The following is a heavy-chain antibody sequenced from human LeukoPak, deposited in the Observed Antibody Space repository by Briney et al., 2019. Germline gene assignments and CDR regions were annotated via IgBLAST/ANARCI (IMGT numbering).Heavy chain of an antibody. Sequence: GGSLRLSCAASGFTFSSYWMSWVRQAPGKGLEWVANIKQDGSEKYYVDSVKGRFTISRDNAKNSLYLQMNSLRAEDTAVYYCARIHYSSSWYNPYYYYGMDVWGQGTTVTVSS. J-gene: IGHJ6*02. CDR2: IKQDGSEK. CDR1: GFTFSSYW. V-gene: IGHV3-7*01. CDR3: ARIHYSSSWYNPYYYYGMDV. D-gene: IGHD6-13*01.